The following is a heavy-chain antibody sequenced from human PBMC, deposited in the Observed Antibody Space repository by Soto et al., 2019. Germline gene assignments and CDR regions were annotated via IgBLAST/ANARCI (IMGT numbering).Heavy chain of an antibody. CDR1: GGSISSYY. CDR3: ARDMGLLWFGETRYYYYYGMDV. CDR2: IYYSGST. D-gene: IGHD3-10*01. J-gene: IGHJ6*02. V-gene: IGHV4-59*01. Sequence: PSETLSLTCTVSGGSISSYYWGWIRQPPGKGLEWIGYIYYSGSTNYNPSLKSRVTISVDTSKNQFSLKLSSVTAADTAVYYCARDMGLLWFGETRYYYYYGMDVWGQGTTVS.